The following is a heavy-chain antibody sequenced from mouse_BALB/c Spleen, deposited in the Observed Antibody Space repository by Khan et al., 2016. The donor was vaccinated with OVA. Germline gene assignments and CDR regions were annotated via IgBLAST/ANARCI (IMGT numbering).Heavy chain of an antibody. Sequence: QVQLQQSGAEVVRPGVSVKISCKGSGYTFTDYAMHWVKQSHAKSLEWSGVFSTYYGEADYNQKFQGKATMTVDKSSSTAFMELARLTSEDSAIYYCARGGRFAAWGQGTLVTISA. CDR1: GYTFTDYA. V-gene: IGHV1S137*01. CDR3: ARGGRFAA. CDR2: FSTYYGEA. D-gene: IGHD1-1*02. J-gene: IGHJ3*01.